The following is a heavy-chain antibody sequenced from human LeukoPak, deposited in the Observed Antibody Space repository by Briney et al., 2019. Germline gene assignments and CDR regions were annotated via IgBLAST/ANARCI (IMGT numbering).Heavy chain of an antibody. D-gene: IGHD6-6*01. V-gene: IGHV4-34*01. CDR1: GGSFSGYY. J-gene: IGHJ4*02. Sequence: SETLSLTCAVYGGSFSGYYWSWIRQPPGKGLEWIGEINHSGSTNYNPSLKSRVTISVDTSKNQFSLKLSSVTAADTAVYYCATNLGKSIAARWGQGTLVTVSS. CDR2: INHSGST. CDR3: ATNLGKSIAAR.